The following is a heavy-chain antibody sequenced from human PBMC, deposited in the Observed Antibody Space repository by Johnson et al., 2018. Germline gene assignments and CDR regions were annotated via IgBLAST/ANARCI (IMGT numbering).Heavy chain of an antibody. Sequence: VQLVQWGGGLVQPGWYLRLTCAASEFTFSRYWMHWVRQAPEAGLVGALRLTTDGKEPTYAASLKGRFTIFRDNAKNTLYLQMNSLRADDTALYYCVRGGKPGRAFDIWGQGTMVTVSS. V-gene: IGHV3-74*01. D-gene: IGHD1-14*01. CDR3: VRGGKPGRAFDI. J-gene: IGHJ3*02. CDR1: EFTFSRYW. CDR2: LTTDGKEP.